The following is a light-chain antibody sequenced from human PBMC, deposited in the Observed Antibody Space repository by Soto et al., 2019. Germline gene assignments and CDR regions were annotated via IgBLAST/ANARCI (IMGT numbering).Light chain of an antibody. CDR3: SSYTTGDSVI. V-gene: IGLV2-14*03. J-gene: IGLJ2*01. CDR1: SSDIGTYRY. CDR2: DVN. Sequence: QSALTQPASVSGSPGQSVDISCNGTSSDIGTYRYVSWYQQHPGKAPKLMVFDVNRRPSGVSDRFFGSKSGYTASLTISGLQAEDEADYYCSSYTTGDSVIFGGGTKLTVL.